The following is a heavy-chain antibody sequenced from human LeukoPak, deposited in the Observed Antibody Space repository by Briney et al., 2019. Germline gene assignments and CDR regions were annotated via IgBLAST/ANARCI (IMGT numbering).Heavy chain of an antibody. Sequence: GRSLRLSCAASGFTFSSYGMHWVRQAPGKGLEWVAVISYDGSNKYYADSVKGRFTISRDNSKNTLYLQMNSLRAEDTAVYYCASILPPDIVATSFDYWGQGTLVTVSS. CDR2: ISYDGSNK. J-gene: IGHJ4*02. CDR3: ASILPPDIVATSFDY. V-gene: IGHV3-30*03. D-gene: IGHD5-12*01. CDR1: GFTFSSYG.